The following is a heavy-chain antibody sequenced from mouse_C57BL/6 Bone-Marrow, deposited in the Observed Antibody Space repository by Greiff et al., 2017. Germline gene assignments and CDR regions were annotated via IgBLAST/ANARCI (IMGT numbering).Heavy chain of an antibody. J-gene: IGHJ1*03. V-gene: IGHV5-6*01. CDR1: GFTFSSYG. CDR2: ISSGGSYT. Sequence: EVQGVESGGDLVKPGGSLKLSCAASGFTFSSYGMSWVRQTPDKRLEWVATISSGGSYTYYPDSVKGRFTISRDNAKNTLYLQMSSLKSEDTAMYYCARHPPPGGYLDVWGTGTTVTVSS. CDR3: ARHPPPGGYLDV.